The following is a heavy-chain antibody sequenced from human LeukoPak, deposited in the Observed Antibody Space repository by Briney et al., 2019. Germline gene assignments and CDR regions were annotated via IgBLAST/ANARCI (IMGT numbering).Heavy chain of an antibody. CDR1: GGSISSNSYY. CDR3: ASGYNGLDF. CDR2: IYYSGST. Sequence: PSETLSLTCTVSGGSISSNSYYWGWIHQPPGKGLEWIGSIYYSGSTYYNPSLKSRVTISVDTSKNQFSLKLSSVTAADTAVYYCASGYNGLDFWGQGTLVTVSS. V-gene: IGHV4-39*01. J-gene: IGHJ4*02. D-gene: IGHD5-12*01.